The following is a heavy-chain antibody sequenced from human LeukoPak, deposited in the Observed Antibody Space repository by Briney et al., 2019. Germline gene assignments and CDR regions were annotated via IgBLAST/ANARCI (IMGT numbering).Heavy chain of an antibody. Sequence: PSETLSLTCTASGGSISSSSYYWGWIRQPPGKGLEWIGRIYYSGSTYYNPSLKSRVTISVDTSKNQFSLKLSSVTAADTAVYYCARRMEKFELKTGYSSSWRVVRWFDPWGQGTLVTVSS. D-gene: IGHD6-13*01. J-gene: IGHJ5*02. CDR3: ARRMEKFELKTGYSSSWRVVRWFDP. CDR2: IYYSGST. V-gene: IGHV4-39*07. CDR1: GGSISSSSYY.